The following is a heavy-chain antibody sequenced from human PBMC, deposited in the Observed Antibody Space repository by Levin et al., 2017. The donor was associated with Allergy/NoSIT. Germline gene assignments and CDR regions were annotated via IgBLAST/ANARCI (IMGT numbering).Heavy chain of an antibody. V-gene: IGHV3-11*01. Sequence: GESLKISCAASGFTFSDYYMTWVRQAPGKGLEWVSYISDSGDSIYYADSVKGRFTISRDNAKNSLYLQMNSLRAEDTAVYYCARDLGSYGSGTYFPSGYWGQGTLVTVSS. CDR1: GFTFSDYY. CDR3: ARDLGSYGSGTYFPSGY. J-gene: IGHJ4*02. D-gene: IGHD3-10*01. CDR2: ISDSGDSI.